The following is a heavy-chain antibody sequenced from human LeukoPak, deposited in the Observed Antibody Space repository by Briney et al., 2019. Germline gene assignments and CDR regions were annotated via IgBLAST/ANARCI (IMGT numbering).Heavy chain of an antibody. Sequence: ASVKVSCKASGYNFTSYYMHWVRQAPGQGLEWMGIINPSGGSTNYAQKFQGRVTMTRDMSTSTVYMELSSLRSEDTAMYYCARDNIEGGPGLELIFDYWGQGTLVTVSS. CDR2: INPSGGST. D-gene: IGHD1-7*01. J-gene: IGHJ4*02. CDR3: ARDNIEGGPGLELIFDY. V-gene: IGHV1-46*01. CDR1: GYNFTSYY.